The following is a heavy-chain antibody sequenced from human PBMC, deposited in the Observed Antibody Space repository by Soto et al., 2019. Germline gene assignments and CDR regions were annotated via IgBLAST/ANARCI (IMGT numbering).Heavy chain of an antibody. D-gene: IGHD6-13*01. V-gene: IGHV3-7*01. CDR3: ARGWWYFDL. J-gene: IGHJ2*01. CDR2: VKQDGSEE. Sequence: GGSLRLSCAASGFTFSSHWMSWVRQAPGKGLEWVANVKQDGSEEYYVDSVKGRFTISRDNAKRSVSLQMGSLRAGDTAVYYCARGWWYFDLWGRGTLVTVS. CDR1: GFTFSSHW.